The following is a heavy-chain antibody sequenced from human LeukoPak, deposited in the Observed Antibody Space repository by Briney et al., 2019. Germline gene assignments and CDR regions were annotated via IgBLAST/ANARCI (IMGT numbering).Heavy chain of an antibody. CDR2: IYHSGST. CDR1: GGSISSGNW. V-gene: IGHV4-4*02. Sequence: SETLSLTCSVSGGSISSGNWGSWVRQPPGKGLEWIGEIYHSGSTNYNPSLKSRVTISVDKSKNQFSLKLTSVTAADTAVYYCARIGNYYFDYWGQGTLVTVSS. J-gene: IGHJ4*02. CDR3: ARIGNYYFDY. D-gene: IGHD1-1*01.